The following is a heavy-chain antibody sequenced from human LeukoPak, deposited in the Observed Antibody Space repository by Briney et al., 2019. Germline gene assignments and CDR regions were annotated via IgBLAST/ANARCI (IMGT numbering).Heavy chain of an antibody. CDR3: ARELLEWQFRDRFDP. D-gene: IGHD3-3*01. Sequence: PSETLSLTCTVSGDPITSGGYYWSWLRRPAGKGLEWIGRISPTGTTSYKSSLSSRVIISVDTSKNQVSLNLSSVTAADTAVYFCARELLEWQFRDRFDPWGQGTLVTVSS. V-gene: IGHV4-61*02. CDR1: GDPITSGGYY. J-gene: IGHJ5*02. CDR2: ISPTGTT.